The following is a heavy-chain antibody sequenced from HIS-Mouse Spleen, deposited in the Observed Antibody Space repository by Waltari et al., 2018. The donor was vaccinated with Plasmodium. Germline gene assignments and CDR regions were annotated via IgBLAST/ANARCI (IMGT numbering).Heavy chain of an antibody. CDR3: ARVLGYKAAAGTFVEYFQH. V-gene: IGHV1-2*02. D-gene: IGHD6-13*01. J-gene: IGHJ1*01. Sequence: QVQLVQSGAEVKKPGASVKVSCKASGYTFTGYYMHWVRQAPGQGLEWMGWTNPNSGGTNYAQKFQGRVTMTRDTSISTAYMELSRLRSYDTAVYYCARVLGYKAAAGTFVEYFQHWGQGTLVTVSS. CDR2: TNPNSGGT. CDR1: GYTFTGYY.